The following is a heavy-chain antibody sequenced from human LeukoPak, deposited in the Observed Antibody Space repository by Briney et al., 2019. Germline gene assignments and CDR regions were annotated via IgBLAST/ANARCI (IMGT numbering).Heavy chain of an antibody. CDR3: AKPPLRFTAVKGGIHLCSDY. D-gene: IGHD4-23*01. CDR1: GFTFSSYW. J-gene: IGHJ4*02. V-gene: IGHV3-23*01. Sequence: PGGSLRLSCAASGFTFSSYWMHWVRQAPGKGLEWVSAISGSGGSTYYADSVKGRFTISRDNSKNTLYLQMNSLRAEDTAVYYCAKPPLRFTAVKGGIHLCSDYWGQGTLVTVSS. CDR2: ISGSGGST.